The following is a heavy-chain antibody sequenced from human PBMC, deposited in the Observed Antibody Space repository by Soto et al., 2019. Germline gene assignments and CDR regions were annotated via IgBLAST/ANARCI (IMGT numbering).Heavy chain of an antibody. J-gene: IGHJ6*02. Sequence: GGSLRLSCAASGFTFSSYGMHWVRQAPGKGLEWVAVIWYDGSNKYYADSVKGRFTISRDNSKNTLYLQMNSLRAEDTAVYYCARMVSRCSSTSCYTHYYYYGMDVWGQGTMVTVSS. CDR2: IWYDGSNK. CDR1: GFTFSSYG. D-gene: IGHD2-2*02. V-gene: IGHV3-33*01. CDR3: ARMVSRCSSTSCYTHYYYYGMDV.